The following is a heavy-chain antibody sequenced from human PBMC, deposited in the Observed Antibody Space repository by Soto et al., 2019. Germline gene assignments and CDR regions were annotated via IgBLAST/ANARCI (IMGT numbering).Heavy chain of an antibody. CDR1: AYTVTIYI. J-gene: IGHJ6*03. CDR3: ARGMVRGVIITHLWYMDV. CDR2: ISAYNGNT. V-gene: IGHV1-18*01. Sequence: PSVKVACKSSAYTVTIYITGCVLQFPGQRLKRMGWISAYNGNTNYAQRVQGRVTMTTDTSTSTAYMELRSLRSDDTAVYYCARGMVRGVIITHLWYMDVWGKGTTVTVSS. D-gene: IGHD3-10*01.